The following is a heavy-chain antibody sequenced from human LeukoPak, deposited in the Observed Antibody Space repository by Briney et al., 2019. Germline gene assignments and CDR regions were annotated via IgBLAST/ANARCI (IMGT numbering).Heavy chain of an antibody. CDR1: GFTFSSYA. D-gene: IGHD5-12*01. V-gene: IGHV3-23*01. J-gene: IGHJ4*02. CDR2: FSGGDGSP. CDR3: AKNGWLRSSGLWGDY. Sequence: GGSLRLSCVASGFTFSSYAMTWFRQAPGKGLEWVSSFSGGDGSPYHADSVKGRFTISRDNSKSTLYLQMSSLRAEDTAIYYCAKNGWLRSSGLWGDYWGQGALVTVSS.